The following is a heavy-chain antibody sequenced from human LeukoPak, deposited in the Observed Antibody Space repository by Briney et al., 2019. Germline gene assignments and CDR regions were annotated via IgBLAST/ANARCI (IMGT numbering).Heavy chain of an antibody. CDR1: GFTFTSSA. D-gene: IGHD6-13*01. CDR2: IVVGSGNT. CDR3: AALAAEEFWS. V-gene: IGHV1-58*02. Sequence: SVKVSCKASGFTFTSSAMQWVRQARGQRLEWIGWIVVGSGNTNYAQKFQERVTIARDMSTSTAYMGLSSLRSEDTAVYYCAALAAEEFWSWGQGTLVTVSS. J-gene: IGHJ4*02.